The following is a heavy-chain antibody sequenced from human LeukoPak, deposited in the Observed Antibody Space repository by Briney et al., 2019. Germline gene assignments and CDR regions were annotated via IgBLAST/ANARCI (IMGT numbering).Heavy chain of an antibody. Sequence: GGSLRLSCAASGFTFDDYTMHWVRQAPGKGLEWVSVISWDGISTHYADSVKGRFTISRDNSKNSLYLQMNSLRTEDTALHYCAKEKRGSYYFDYWGQGTLVTVSS. D-gene: IGHD1-26*01. V-gene: IGHV3-43*01. CDR2: ISWDGIST. CDR1: GFTFDDYT. J-gene: IGHJ4*02. CDR3: AKEKRGSYYFDY.